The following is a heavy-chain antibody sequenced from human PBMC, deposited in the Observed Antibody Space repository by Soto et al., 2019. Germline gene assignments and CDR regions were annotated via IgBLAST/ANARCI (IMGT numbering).Heavy chain of an antibody. Sequence: QVQLQPSGPGLVKPSQTLSLTCAISGDSVLTNSAAAWNWIRQSPSRGLEWLGRTFYRSKWYNDYASSVKSRINISPNTAKNHFSLQLNSVTPEDTAVYYCARDLGGYMDVWGQGTTVTVSS. D-gene: IGHD6-25*01. V-gene: IGHV6-1*01. J-gene: IGHJ6*02. CDR3: ARDLGGYMDV. CDR2: TFYRSKWYN. CDR1: GDSVLTNSAAA.